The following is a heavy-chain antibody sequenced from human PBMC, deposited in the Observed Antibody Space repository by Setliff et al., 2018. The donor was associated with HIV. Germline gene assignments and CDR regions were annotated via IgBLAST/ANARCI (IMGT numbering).Heavy chain of an antibody. D-gene: IGHD6-19*01. CDR1: GGSISTYY. Sequence: LSLTCTVSGGSISTYYWSWIRQPPGKGLEWIGSIYFTGSSDNNPSLKSRVTLSVDTSKHQFSLKLSSVTAADTAVYYCARLGSSSGWYYWGQGTLVTVSS. V-gene: IGHV4-59*08. CDR3: ARLGSSSGWYY. J-gene: IGHJ4*02. CDR2: IYFTGSS.